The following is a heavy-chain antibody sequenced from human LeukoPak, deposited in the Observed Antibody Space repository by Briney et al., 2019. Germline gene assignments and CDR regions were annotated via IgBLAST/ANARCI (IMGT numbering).Heavy chain of an antibody. CDR2: IWNDGSNK. V-gene: IGHV3-33*06. D-gene: IGHD3-3*01. J-gene: IGHJ3*02. CDR3: AKDYSRDGYYADTFHI. Sequence: PGRSLRLSCEASGFTFSTYGMHWVRQAPGKGLEWVAVIWNDGSNKYYADSVKGRFTISRDNSKNTLYLQMNGLRVEDTAVYYCAKDYSRDGYYADTFHIWGQGTMVTVSS. CDR1: GFTFSTYG.